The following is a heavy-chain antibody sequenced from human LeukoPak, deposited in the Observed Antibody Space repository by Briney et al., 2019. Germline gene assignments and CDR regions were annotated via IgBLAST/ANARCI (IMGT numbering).Heavy chain of an antibody. CDR2: ISGSGGST. Sequence: GGSLRLSCAASGFTFSSYAMSWVRQAPGKGLEWVSAISGSGGSTYYADSVKGRFTISRDNSKNTLYLQMNSLRAEDTAVYYCAKDQFHSSTGLGWFDPWGQGTLVTVSS. CDR3: AKDQFHSSTGLGWFDP. J-gene: IGHJ5*02. V-gene: IGHV3-23*01. D-gene: IGHD2-2*01. CDR1: GFTFSSYA.